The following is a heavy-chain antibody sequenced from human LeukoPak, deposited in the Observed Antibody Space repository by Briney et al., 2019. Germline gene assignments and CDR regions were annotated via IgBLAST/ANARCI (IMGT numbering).Heavy chain of an antibody. Sequence: GGSLRLSCAASGFTFGSYSMNWVRQAPGKGLEWVSYISSSSSTIYYADSVKGRFTISRDNAKNSLYLQMNSLRAEDTAVYYCARDGGSGSYYNGGDDAFDIWGQGTMVTVSS. CDR1: GFTFGSYS. CDR2: ISSSSSTI. CDR3: ARDGGSGSYYNGGDDAFDI. D-gene: IGHD3-10*01. J-gene: IGHJ3*02. V-gene: IGHV3-48*01.